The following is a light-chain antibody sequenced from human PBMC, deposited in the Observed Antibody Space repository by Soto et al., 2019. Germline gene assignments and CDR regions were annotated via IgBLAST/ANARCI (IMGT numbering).Light chain of an antibody. CDR2: AAS. J-gene: IGKJ1*01. V-gene: IGKV1-39*01. CDR1: QSISSY. Sequence: DIQMTQSQSSLSASVGDRVTITCRASQSISSYLNWYQQKPGKAPKLLIYAASSLQSGVPSRFSGSGSGTDFTLTISSLQPEDFATYYCQQSYSNPRSTFGQGTKVEIK. CDR3: QQSYSNPRST.